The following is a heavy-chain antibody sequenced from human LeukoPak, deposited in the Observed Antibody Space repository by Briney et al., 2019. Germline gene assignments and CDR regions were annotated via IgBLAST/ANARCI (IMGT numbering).Heavy chain of an antibody. D-gene: IGHD4-11*01. V-gene: IGHV1-46*01. CDR1: GYTFTSYY. CDR2: INPSGGST. CDR3: AGGPHYSNYVGYYYYYMDV. Sequence: GASVKVSCKASGYTFTSYYMHWVRQAPGQGLEWMGLINPSGGSTSYAQKFQGRVTMTRDMSTSTVYMELSSLRSEDTAVYYCAGGPHYSNYVGYYYYYMDVWGKGTTVTVSS. J-gene: IGHJ6*03.